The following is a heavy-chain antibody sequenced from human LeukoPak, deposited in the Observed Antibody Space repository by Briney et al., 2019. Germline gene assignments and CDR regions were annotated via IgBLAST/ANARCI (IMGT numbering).Heavy chain of an antibody. D-gene: IGHD4-17*01. CDR3: AKDATDGDYVFDY. J-gene: IGHJ4*02. CDR2: ISYDGSNK. Sequence: GGSLRLSCAASGFTFSSYVMHWVRQAPGKGLEWVAVISYDGSNKYYADSVKGRFTISRDNSKNTLYLQMNSLRAEDTAVYYCAKDATDGDYVFDYWGQGTLVTVSS. V-gene: IGHV3-30*18. CDR1: GFTFSSYV.